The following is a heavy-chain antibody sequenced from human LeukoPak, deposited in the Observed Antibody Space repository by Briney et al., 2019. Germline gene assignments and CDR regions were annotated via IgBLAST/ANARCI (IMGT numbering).Heavy chain of an antibody. J-gene: IGHJ4*02. CDR1: GFTFSSYS. D-gene: IGHD6-19*01. V-gene: IGHV3-7*01. CDR3: ARYSSGWDFDC. Sequence: GGSLRLSCAASGFTFSSYSTAWVRQAAGKGLERVAYIKRDGSENRYVDSVKGRFAISRDNAENSLYLQMNSLRTEDTAMYYCARYSSGWDFDCWGQGTLVTVSS. CDR2: IKRDGSEN.